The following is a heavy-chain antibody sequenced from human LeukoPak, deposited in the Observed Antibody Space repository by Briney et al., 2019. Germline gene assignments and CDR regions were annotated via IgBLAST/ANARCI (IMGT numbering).Heavy chain of an antibody. Sequence: PSETLSLTCTVSGGSISSYYWSWIRQPPGKGLEWIGYIYYSGSTNYNPSLKSRVTISVDTSKNQFSLKLSSVTAADTAVYYCARVIYGDYETNWFDPRGQGTLVTVSS. CDR3: ARVIYGDYETNWFDP. CDR2: IYYSGST. J-gene: IGHJ5*02. V-gene: IGHV4-59*08. CDR1: GGSISSYY. D-gene: IGHD4-17*01.